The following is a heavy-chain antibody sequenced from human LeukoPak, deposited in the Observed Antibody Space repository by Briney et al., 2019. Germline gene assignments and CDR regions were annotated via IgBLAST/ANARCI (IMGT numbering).Heavy chain of an antibody. V-gene: IGHV1-2*06. D-gene: IGHD5-12*01. CDR2: FNPKTGNT. CDR3: ARGYSGYDLKFDP. CDR1: GYTFIGYY. Sequence: ASVKVSCKASGYTFIGYYMHWVRQTSGQGLEWMGRFNPKTGNTNYAPKFQGRISMTWDRSITTAYMELSGLTPDDTALSYCARGYSGYDLKFDPWGQGTQVTVSS. J-gene: IGHJ5*02.